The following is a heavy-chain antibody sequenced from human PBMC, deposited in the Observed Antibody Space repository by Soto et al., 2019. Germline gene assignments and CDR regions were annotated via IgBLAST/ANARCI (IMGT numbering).Heavy chain of an antibody. CDR1: GFTFSSYG. D-gene: IGHD6-13*01. V-gene: IGHV3-30*18. J-gene: IGHJ4*02. Sequence: QVQLVESGGGVVQPGRSLRLSCAASGFTFSSYGMHWVRQAPGKGLEWEAVISHDGSDKYYADSVKGRFTMSRDNSKSTLYLQMNSLRGDDTAIYYCAKDRSSSWSFDYWGQGTLVTVSS. CDR2: ISHDGSDK. CDR3: AKDRSSSWSFDY.